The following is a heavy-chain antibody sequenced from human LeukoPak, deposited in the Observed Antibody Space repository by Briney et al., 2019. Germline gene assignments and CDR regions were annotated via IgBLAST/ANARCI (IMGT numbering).Heavy chain of an antibody. D-gene: IGHD3-22*01. V-gene: IGHV3-53*01. Sequence: PGGALRLSCAASGFTVSSNCMSWVRQAPGKGLEWVSIIYSGGSTFYADSVKGRFTISRDNSKNTLYLQMNSLRAEDTAVYYCTTATMIVVVIEDYWGQGTLVTVSS. J-gene: IGHJ4*02. CDR3: TTATMIVVVIEDY. CDR2: IYSGGST. CDR1: GFTVSSNC.